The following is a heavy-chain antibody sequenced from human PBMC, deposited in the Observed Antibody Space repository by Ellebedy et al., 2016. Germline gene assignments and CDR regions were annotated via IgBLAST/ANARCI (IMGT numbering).Heavy chain of an antibody. D-gene: IGHD3-22*01. J-gene: IGHJ6*03. CDR3: ARSAYYYDSSGYYREDYYYYYMDV. Sequence: GSLRLSCTVSGGSISSYYWSWIRQPPGKGLEWIGYIYYSGSTNYNPSLKSRVTISVDTSKNQFSLKLSSVTAADTAVYYCARSAYYYDSSGYYREDYYYYYMDVWGKGTTVTVSS. CDR1: GGSISSYY. V-gene: IGHV4-59*08. CDR2: IYYSGST.